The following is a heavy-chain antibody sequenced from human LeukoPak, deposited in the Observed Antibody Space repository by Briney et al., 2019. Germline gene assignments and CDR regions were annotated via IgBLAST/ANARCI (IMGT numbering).Heavy chain of an antibody. CDR2: IYYSGST. CDR1: GGSISSGDYY. D-gene: IGHD3-3*01. CDR3: ARAPPYYDFWSGYYKGYYFAY. J-gene: IGHJ4*02. Sequence: PSQTLSLTCTVSGGSISSGDYYWSWIRQPPGKGLEWIGYIYYSGSTYYNPSLKSRVTISVDTSKNQFSLKLSSVTAADTAVYYCARAPPYYDFWSGYYKGYYFAYWGQGTLVTVSS. V-gene: IGHV4-30-4*08.